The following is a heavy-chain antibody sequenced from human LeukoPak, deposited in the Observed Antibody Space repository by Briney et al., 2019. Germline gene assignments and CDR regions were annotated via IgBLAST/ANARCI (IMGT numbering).Heavy chain of an antibody. CDR1: GFTFSSYA. D-gene: IGHD6-19*01. J-gene: IGHJ4*02. Sequence: GGSLRLSCAASGFTFSSYAMHWVRQAPGKGLEWVAVISYDGSNKYYADSVKGRFTISRDNSKNTLYLQMNSLRAEDTAVYYCARDLYSSGWPFDYWGQGTLVTVSS. V-gene: IGHV3-30*04. CDR3: ARDLYSSGWPFDY. CDR2: ISYDGSNK.